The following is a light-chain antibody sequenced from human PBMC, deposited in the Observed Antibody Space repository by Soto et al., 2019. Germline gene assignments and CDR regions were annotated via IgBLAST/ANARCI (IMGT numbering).Light chain of an antibody. J-gene: IGKJ1*01. CDR1: QSISSY. CDR2: AAS. CDR3: HQSSGTPRT. V-gene: IGKV1-39*01. Sequence: DIQMTQSPSSLSASEGDRVTITCRASQSISSYLNWYQQKPGKAPKLLIYAASSLQSGVPPGFSGSGSGKDLPLTRGSFHLEDFETYYGHQSSGTPRTFGQGTKVEIK.